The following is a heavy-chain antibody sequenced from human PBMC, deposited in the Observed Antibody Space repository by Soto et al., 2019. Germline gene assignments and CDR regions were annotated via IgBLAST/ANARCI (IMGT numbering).Heavy chain of an antibody. CDR3: ARDIGGSGSSNWFDP. Sequence: QVQLQESGPGLVKPSGTLSLTCAVSGGSISSSNWWSWVRQPPGKGLEWIGEIFHRGSTNYNPSLRSRVTISVDKSKNQFSLKLSSVTAADTAVYYCARDIGGSGSSNWFDPWGQGTLVTVSS. V-gene: IGHV4-4*02. D-gene: IGHD3-10*01. CDR2: IFHRGST. CDR1: GGSISSSNW. J-gene: IGHJ5*02.